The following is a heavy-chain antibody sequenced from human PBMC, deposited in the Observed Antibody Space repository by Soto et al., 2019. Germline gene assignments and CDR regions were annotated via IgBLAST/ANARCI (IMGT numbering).Heavy chain of an antibody. CDR3: ARHLDYYDRTGYYYFDY. D-gene: IGHD3-22*01. V-gene: IGHV4-39*01. J-gene: IGHJ4*02. CDR2: IYYSGST. Sequence: SETLSLTCTVSGGSISSSSYYWGWIRQPPGKGMEWIGSIYYSGSTYYNPSLKSRVTISVDTSKNQFSLKLSSVTAADTAVYYCARHLDYYDRTGYYYFDYWGQGSLVTVSS. CDR1: GGSISSSSYY.